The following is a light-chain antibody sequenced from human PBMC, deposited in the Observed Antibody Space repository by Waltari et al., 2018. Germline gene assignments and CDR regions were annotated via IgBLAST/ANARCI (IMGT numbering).Light chain of an antibody. J-gene: IGLJ2*01. Sequence: SYELSQPPSMSVSPGQTASITCPGDKLGDKYASWYHQKPGKSPVLVLFQDNKRPSGIPERFSGSNSGNTATLTISGTQAMDEADYYCQAWDSSTLVFGGGTKLTVL. CDR1: KLGDKY. V-gene: IGLV3-1*01. CDR3: QAWDSSTLV. CDR2: QDN.